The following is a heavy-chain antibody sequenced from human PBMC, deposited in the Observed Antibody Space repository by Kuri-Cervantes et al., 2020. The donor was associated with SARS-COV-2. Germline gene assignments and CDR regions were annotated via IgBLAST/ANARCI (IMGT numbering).Heavy chain of an antibody. J-gene: IGHJ2*01. V-gene: IGHV1-2*02. D-gene: IGHD6-13*01. CDR1: GYTFTGYY. CDR2: INPNSGGT. CDR3: ARDRGIAAAGIWGNWYFDL. Sequence: ASVKVSCKASGYTFTGYYMHWVRQAPGQGLEWMGWINPNSGGTNYAQKFQGRVTMTRDTSISTAYMELSRLRSDDTAVYYWARDRGIAAAGIWGNWYFDLWGRGTLVTVSS.